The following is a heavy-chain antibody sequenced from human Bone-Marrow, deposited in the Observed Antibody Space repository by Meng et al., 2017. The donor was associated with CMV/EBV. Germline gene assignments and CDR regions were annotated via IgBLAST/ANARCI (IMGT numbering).Heavy chain of an antibody. CDR2: ISSSSSYT. D-gene: IGHD3-3*01. CDR1: GFTFSSYS. J-gene: IGHJ4*02. V-gene: IGHV3-21*01. Sequence: GESLKISCAASGFTFSSYSMNWVRQAPGKGLEWVSSISSSSSYTYYADSVKGRFTISRDNAKNSLYLQMNSLRAEDTAVYYCARERFFGVVTYIDYWGQGTLVTVSS. CDR3: ARERFFGVVTYIDY.